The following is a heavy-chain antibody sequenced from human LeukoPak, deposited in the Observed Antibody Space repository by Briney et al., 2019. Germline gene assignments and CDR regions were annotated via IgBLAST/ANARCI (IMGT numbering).Heavy chain of an antibody. CDR3: AKDQRCSSGWYD. D-gene: IGHD6-19*01. CDR1: GFTFSSYG. Sequence: PGGSLKLSCAASGFTFSSYGMHWVRQAPGKGLEWVAVISYDGSNKYYADSVKGRFTISRDNSKNTLYLQMNSLRAEDTAVYYCAKDQRCSSGWYDWGQGTLVTVSS. V-gene: IGHV3-30*18. J-gene: IGHJ4*02. CDR2: ISYDGSNK.